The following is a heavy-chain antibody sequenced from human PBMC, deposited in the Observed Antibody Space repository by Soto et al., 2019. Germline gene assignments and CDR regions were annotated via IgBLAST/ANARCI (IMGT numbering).Heavy chain of an antibody. CDR3: AAGGGLPRFY. D-gene: IGHD5-12*01. CDR2: IYHSGST. J-gene: IGHJ4*02. CDR1: GGSISSCCYS. V-gene: IGHV4-30-2*01. Sequence: PTETLSLTCAVPGGSISSCCYSWSWIRQPPGKGLEWIGYIYHSGSTYYNPSLKSRVTISVDRSKNQFSLKLSSVTAADTAVYYCAAGGGLPRFYWGQGTLVTVSS.